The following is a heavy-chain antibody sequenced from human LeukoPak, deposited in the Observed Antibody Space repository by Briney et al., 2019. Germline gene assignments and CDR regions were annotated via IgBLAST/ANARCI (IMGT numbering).Heavy chain of an antibody. CDR2: ISGSSRYI. Sequence: GGSLRLSCAASGFTFSNNGMTWVRQAPGKGMEWVSSISGSSRYIYYADSVKGRFTISRDNAKNSLFLQMNSLRAEDTAVYYCARVTTSGWYPWGQGTLVTVSS. V-gene: IGHV3-21*01. J-gene: IGHJ5*02. CDR3: ARVTTSGWYP. CDR1: GFTFSNNG. D-gene: IGHD6-19*01.